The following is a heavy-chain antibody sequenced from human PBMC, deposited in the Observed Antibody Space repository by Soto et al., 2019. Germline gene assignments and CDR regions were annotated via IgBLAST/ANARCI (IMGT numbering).Heavy chain of an antibody. Sequence: GESLKISCKGSGYSFTSYWIGWVRQMPGKGLEWMGIIYPGDSDTRYSPSFQGQVTISADKSISTAYLQWSSLKASETAMYYCEKLRYSSRLEYWGQGTLVTVSS. D-gene: IGHD6-13*01. J-gene: IGHJ4*02. CDR1: GYSFTSYW. CDR2: IYPGDSDT. V-gene: IGHV5-51*01. CDR3: EKLRYSSRLEY.